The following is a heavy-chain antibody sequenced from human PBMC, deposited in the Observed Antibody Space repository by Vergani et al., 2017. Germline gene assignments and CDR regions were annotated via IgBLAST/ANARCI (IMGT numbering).Heavy chain of an antibody. CDR1: GYTFSDYY. CDR3: ARDLAAVPDVNWFDP. J-gene: IGHJ5*02. V-gene: IGHV1-2*02. Sequence: QVHLVQSGAEVKKPGTSVKVSCKASGYTFSDYYMHWVRQAPGQGLEWMGWINPNRGGTNYAQKFQGRVTMTRDTSISTAYMELSRMRSDDTAVYYCARDLAAVPDVNWFDPWCQGSLVTVSS. D-gene: IGHD2-2*01. CDR2: INPNRGGT.